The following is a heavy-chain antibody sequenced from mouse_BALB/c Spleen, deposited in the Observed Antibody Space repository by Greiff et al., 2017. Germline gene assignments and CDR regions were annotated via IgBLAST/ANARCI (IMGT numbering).Heavy chain of an antibody. CDR2: INPNNGGT. V-gene: IGHV1-18*01. CDR3: ARRWLLRGYAMDY. CDR1: GYTFTDYN. D-gene: IGHD2-3*01. Sequence: VQLQQSGPELVKPGASVKIPCKASGYTFTDYNMDWVKQSHGKSLEWIGDINPNNGGTIYNQKFKGKATLTVDKSSSTAYMELRSLTSEDTAVYYCARRWLLRGYAMDYWGQGTSVTVSS. J-gene: IGHJ4*01.